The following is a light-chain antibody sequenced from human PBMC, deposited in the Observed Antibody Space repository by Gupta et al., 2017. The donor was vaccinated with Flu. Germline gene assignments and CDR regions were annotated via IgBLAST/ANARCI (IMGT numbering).Light chain of an antibody. CDR3: AAWDDSRSGWV. Sequence: QSVLTQPPSASGTPGQRVTISCSGSSSHIGSNYVYRYQQLPGTAPNLLIYRNNQRPSGVPDRFSGSKYGTSASLAISWLRAEDEADYYCAAWDDSRSGWVFGGGTKLTVL. J-gene: IGLJ3*02. V-gene: IGLV1-47*01. CDR2: RNN. CDR1: SSHIGSNY.